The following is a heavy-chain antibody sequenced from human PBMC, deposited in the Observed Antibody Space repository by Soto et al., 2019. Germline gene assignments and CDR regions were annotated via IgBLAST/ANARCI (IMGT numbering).Heavy chain of an antibody. CDR3: ASGYTYGQFDY. J-gene: IGHJ4*02. Sequence: EVQLVEYGGDLVQPGGSLRISCAASGFTFSSYWISWVRQAQGKGLEWLANIKQDGSEKYYVDSVKGRFTISRDNAKNSLYLQMSSLRAEDTAVYYCASGYTYGQFDYLVQGTLVTVSS. CDR2: IKQDGSEK. D-gene: IGHD5-18*01. V-gene: IGHV3-7*02. CDR1: GFTFSSYW.